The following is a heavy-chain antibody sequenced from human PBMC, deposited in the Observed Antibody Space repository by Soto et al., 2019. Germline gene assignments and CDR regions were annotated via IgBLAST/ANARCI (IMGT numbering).Heavy chain of an antibody. D-gene: IGHD3-3*01. Sequence: SETLSLTCTVSGGSISSGGYYWSWIRQHPGKGLEWIGYIYYSGSTYYNPSHKSRVTISVDTSKNQFSLKLSSVTAADTAVYYCARYSSITIFGIRTGPGMDVWGQGTTVTVSS. CDR3: ARYSSITIFGIRTGPGMDV. CDR2: IYYSGST. CDR1: GGSISSGGYY. V-gene: IGHV4-31*03. J-gene: IGHJ6*02.